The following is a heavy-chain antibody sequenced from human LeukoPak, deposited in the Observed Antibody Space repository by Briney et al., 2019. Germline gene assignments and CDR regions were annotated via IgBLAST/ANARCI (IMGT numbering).Heavy chain of an antibody. Sequence: PSETLSLTCTVSGYSISSGYYWGWIRQPPGKGLEWIGSIYHSGSTYYNPSLKSRVTIPVDRSKNQFSLKLSSVTAADTAVYYCARVTGLLRRAFDIWGQGTMVTVSS. D-gene: IGHD2-15*01. J-gene: IGHJ3*02. CDR3: ARVTGLLRRAFDI. CDR1: GYSISSGYY. CDR2: IYHSGST. V-gene: IGHV4-38-2*02.